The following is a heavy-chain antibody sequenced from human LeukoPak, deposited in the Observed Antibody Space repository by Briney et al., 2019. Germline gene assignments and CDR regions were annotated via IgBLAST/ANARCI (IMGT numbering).Heavy chain of an antibody. V-gene: IGHV3-23*01. Sequence: GGSLRLSCAASGFTFSSYAMSWVRQAPGKGLEWVSAISGSGGSTYYADSVKGRFTISRDNSKNTLYLQMNSLRAEDMAVYYCAKEGTYYYDSSGYHPFDYWGQGTLVTVSS. D-gene: IGHD3-22*01. CDR1: GFTFSSYA. J-gene: IGHJ4*02. CDR2: ISGSGGST. CDR3: AKEGTYYYDSSGYHPFDY.